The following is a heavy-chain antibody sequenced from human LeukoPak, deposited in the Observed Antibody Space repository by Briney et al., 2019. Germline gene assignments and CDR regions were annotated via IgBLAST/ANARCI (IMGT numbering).Heavy chain of an antibody. D-gene: IGHD4-17*01. CDR2: ISGSGGST. CDR3: AKDDYGDYDCLDY. J-gene: IGHJ4*02. CDR1: GFTFSSYA. V-gene: IGHV3-23*01. Sequence: GGSLRLSCAASGFTFSSYAMSWVLQAPGKGLEWVSAISGSGGSTYYADSVKGRFTISRDNSKNTLYLQMNSLRAEDTAVYYCAKDDYGDYDCLDYWGQGTLVTVSS.